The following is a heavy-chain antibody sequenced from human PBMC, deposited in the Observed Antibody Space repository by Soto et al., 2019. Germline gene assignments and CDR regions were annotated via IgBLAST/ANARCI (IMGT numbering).Heavy chain of an antibody. CDR3: ARYARLASVLYGGYGMDV. D-gene: IGHD3-16*01. CDR2: INHSGST. CDR1: GGSFSGYY. Sequence: SETLSLTCAVYGGSFSGYYWSWIRQPPWKGLEWIGEINHSGSTNYNPSLKSRVTISVDTSKNQFSLKLSSVTAADTAVYYCARYARLASVLYGGYGMDVWGQGTTVTVSS. V-gene: IGHV4-34*01. J-gene: IGHJ6*02.